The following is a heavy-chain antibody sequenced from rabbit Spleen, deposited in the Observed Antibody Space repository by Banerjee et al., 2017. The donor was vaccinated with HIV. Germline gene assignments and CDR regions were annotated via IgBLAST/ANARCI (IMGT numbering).Heavy chain of an antibody. V-gene: IGHV1S45*01. CDR1: GVSFNDKDV. CDR3: ARDTSSSFSSIGMDL. J-gene: IGHJ6*01. Sequence: QEQLEESGGGLVKPEGSLTLTCKASGVSFNDKDVMCWVRQAPGKGLEWIACINMVTGKSVYATWAKGRFTCSKTSSTTVTLQMTRLTAADTATYFCARDTSSSFSSIGMDLWGQGTLVTVS. D-gene: IGHD1-1*01. CDR2: INMVTGKS.